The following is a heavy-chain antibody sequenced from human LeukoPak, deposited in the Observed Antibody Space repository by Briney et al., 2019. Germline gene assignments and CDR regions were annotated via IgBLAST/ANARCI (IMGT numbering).Heavy chain of an antibody. CDR3: ARDLPGSSGWSNFDY. CDR1: GYTFTSYY. Sequence: GASVKVSCKASGYTFTSYYMHWVRQAPGQGLEWMGLINPSGGSTSYAQKFQGRVTMTRDTSTSTVYMELSSLRSEDTAVYYCARDLPGSSGWSNFDYWGQGTLVTVSS. J-gene: IGHJ4*02. V-gene: IGHV1-46*01. CDR2: INPSGGST. D-gene: IGHD6-19*01.